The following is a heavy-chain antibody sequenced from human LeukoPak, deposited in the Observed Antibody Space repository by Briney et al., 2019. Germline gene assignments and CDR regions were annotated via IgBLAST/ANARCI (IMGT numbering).Heavy chain of an antibody. CDR3: ASRKLGNDY. Sequence: SETLSLTCAVYGGSFSGYYWSWIRQPPGRGLEWIGEINHSGSTNYNPSLKSRVTISVDTSKNQFSLKLSSVTAADTAVYYCASRKLGNDYWGQGTLVTVSS. D-gene: IGHD7-27*01. J-gene: IGHJ4*02. V-gene: IGHV4-34*01. CDR1: GGSFSGYY. CDR2: INHSGST.